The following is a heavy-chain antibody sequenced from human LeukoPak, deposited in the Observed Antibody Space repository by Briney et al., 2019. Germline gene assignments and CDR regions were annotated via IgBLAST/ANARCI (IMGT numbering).Heavy chain of an antibody. CDR2: IIPIVGMP. CDR3: ARENRVGATHVIKNDY. V-gene: IGHV1-69*04. CDR1: GGTFSSYA. Sequence: SVKVSCKASGGTFSSYAFSWVRQAPGQGLEWMGRIIPIVGMPSYAQKFQGRVTITADKSTTTVYMELSSLRSEDTAVYYGARENRVGATHVIKNDYWGQGTLVTVSS. J-gene: IGHJ4*02. D-gene: IGHD1-26*01.